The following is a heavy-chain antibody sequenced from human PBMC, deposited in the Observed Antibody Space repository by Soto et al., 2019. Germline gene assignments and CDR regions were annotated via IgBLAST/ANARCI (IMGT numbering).Heavy chain of an antibody. CDR3: ARTPDYGDLYYFDY. CDR1: RGYS. D-gene: IGHD4-17*01. Sequence: RGYSRIRIRKPPGKGLEWIGYIYHSGSTYYNPSLKSRVTISVDRSKNQFSLKLSSVTAADTAVYYCARTPDYGDLYYFDYWGQGTLVTVSS. J-gene: IGHJ4*02. CDR2: IYHSGST. V-gene: IGHV4-30-2*01.